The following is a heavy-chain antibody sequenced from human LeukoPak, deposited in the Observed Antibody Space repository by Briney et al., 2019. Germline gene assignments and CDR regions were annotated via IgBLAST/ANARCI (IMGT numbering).Heavy chain of an antibody. V-gene: IGHV3-23*01. CDR3: AKERQTGDYFTSDY. D-gene: IGHD4-17*01. CDR1: GFTFSSYG. CDR2: INGRGIT. Sequence: QAGGSLRLSCAASGFTFSSYGMHWVRQAPGEGLEWLSAINGRGITYYAGSVKGRFTISRDNSENTLYLQMNSLTVDDTAVYFCAKERQTGDYFTSDYWGQGTLVTVSS. J-gene: IGHJ4*02.